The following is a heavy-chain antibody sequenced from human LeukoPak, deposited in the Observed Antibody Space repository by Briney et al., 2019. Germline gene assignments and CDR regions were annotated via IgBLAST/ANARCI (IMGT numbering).Heavy chain of an antibody. J-gene: IGHJ4*02. V-gene: IGHV5-51*01. CDR3: ARRGGSYLYYFDY. CDR1: GYSFTSYW. D-gene: IGHD1-26*01. CDR2: IYPGDSDT. Sequence: PGESLKISCQGSGYSFTSYWIGWVRQMPGKGLERMGIIYPGDSDTRYSPSFQGQVTISADKSISTAYLQWSSLKASDTAMYYCARRGGSYLYYFDYWGQGTLVTVSS.